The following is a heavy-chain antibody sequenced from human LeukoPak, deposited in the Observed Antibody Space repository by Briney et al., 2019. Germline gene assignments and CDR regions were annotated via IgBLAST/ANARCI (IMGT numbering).Heavy chain of an antibody. CDR1: GGSITSAGYY. Sequence: KTSETLSLTCTVPGGSITSAGYYWHWIRHLPGKGLEWIRYIYYIGSTYYNPSLKSQVTISVDTSKNQFSLKLSSVTAADAGVYYCARDQGSGMRWFDPGGQGTLVTVSS. J-gene: IGHJ5*02. CDR3: ARDQGSGMRWFDP. CDR2: IYYIGST. D-gene: IGHD3-10*01. V-gene: IGHV4-31*01.